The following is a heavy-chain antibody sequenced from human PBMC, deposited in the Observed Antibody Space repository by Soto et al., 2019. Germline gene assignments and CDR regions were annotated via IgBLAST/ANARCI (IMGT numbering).Heavy chain of an antibody. CDR1: GFTFSSYG. CDR2: ISYDGSNK. J-gene: IGHJ4*02. V-gene: IGHV3-30*18. CDR3: AKDFFDALLLL. Sequence: GGSLRLSCAASGFTFSSYGMHWVRQAPGKGLEWVAVISYDGSNKYYADSVKGRFTISRDNSKNTLYLQMNSLRAEDTAVYYCAKDFFDALLLLWGQGTLVTVSS. D-gene: IGHD2-8*01.